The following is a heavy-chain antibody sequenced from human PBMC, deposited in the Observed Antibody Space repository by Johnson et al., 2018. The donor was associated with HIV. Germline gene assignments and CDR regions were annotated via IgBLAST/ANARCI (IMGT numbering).Heavy chain of an antibody. CDR1: GFTVSSNY. D-gene: IGHD6-25*01. CDR2: INWNGGST. CDR3: AREKAAGAFDI. V-gene: IGHV3-20*04. Sequence: VQLVESGGGLIQPGGSLRLSCAASGFTVSSNYMSWVRQAPGKGLEWVSGINWNGGSTGYADSVKGRFTISRDNAKNSLYLQMNSLRAEDTALYYCAREKAAGAFDIWGQGTMVTVSS. J-gene: IGHJ3*02.